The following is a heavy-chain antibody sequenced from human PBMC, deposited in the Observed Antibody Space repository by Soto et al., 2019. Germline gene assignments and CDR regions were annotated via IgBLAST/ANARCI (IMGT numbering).Heavy chain of an antibody. D-gene: IGHD3-3*01. CDR3: AKDLSDHDFWSGYRPYYFDY. CDR1: GFTFSSYA. Sequence: GGSLRLSCAASGFTFSSYAMSWVRQAPGKGLEWVSAISGSGGSTYYADSVKGRFTISRDNSKNTLYLQMNSLRAEDTAVYYCAKDLSDHDFWSGYRPYYFDYWGQGTLVTVSS. CDR2: ISGSGGST. J-gene: IGHJ4*02. V-gene: IGHV3-23*01.